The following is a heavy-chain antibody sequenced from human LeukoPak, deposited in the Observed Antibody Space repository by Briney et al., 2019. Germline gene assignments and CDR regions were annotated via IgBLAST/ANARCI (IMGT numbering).Heavy chain of an antibody. V-gene: IGHV1-2*02. Sequence: GASVKVSCKASGYSFTDYHIHWVRQAPGQGLEWMGWINPNSGGTNYAQKFQGRVTMTSDTSISTAYMELSSLRSDDTALYYCARGYDYGDYRWFGPWGQGTLATVSS. D-gene: IGHD4-17*01. CDR3: ARGYDYGDYRWFGP. CDR2: INPNSGGT. J-gene: IGHJ5*02. CDR1: GYSFTDYH.